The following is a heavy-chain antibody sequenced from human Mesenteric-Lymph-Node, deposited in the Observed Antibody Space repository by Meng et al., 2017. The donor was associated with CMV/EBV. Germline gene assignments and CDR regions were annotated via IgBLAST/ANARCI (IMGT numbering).Heavy chain of an antibody. D-gene: IGHD6-13*01. Sequence: GGSLRLSCAASGFTFSSYSMNWVRQAPGKGLEWVSSISSSSSYIYYADSVKGRFTISRDNAKNSLYLQMNSLRAEDTAVYYCARDPLGEAAAGSNWFAPWGQGTLVTVSS. CDR2: ISSSSSYI. CDR1: GFTFSSYS. J-gene: IGHJ5*02. V-gene: IGHV3-21*01. CDR3: ARDPLGEAAAGSNWFAP.